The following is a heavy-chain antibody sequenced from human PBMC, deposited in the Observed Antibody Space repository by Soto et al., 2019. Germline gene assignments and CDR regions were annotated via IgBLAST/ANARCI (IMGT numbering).Heavy chain of an antibody. Sequence: EASVKVSCKASGYTFTSYAMHWVRQAPGQRFEWMGWINAGNGNTKYSQKFQGRVTITRDTSASTAYMELSSLRSEDTAVYYCAAAQYYYDSSGPLDYWGQGTLVTVSS. J-gene: IGHJ4*02. CDR2: INAGNGNT. CDR3: AAAQYYYDSSGPLDY. D-gene: IGHD3-22*01. V-gene: IGHV1-3*01. CDR1: GYTFTSYA.